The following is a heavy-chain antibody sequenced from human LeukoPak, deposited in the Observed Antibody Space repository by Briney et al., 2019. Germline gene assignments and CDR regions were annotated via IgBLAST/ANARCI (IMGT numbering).Heavy chain of an antibody. CDR3: ARARSSYDYGDAFDI. Sequence: PGGSLRLSCAASGFTFSSYGMHWVRQAPGKGLEWVAFIRYDGSNKYYADSVKGRFTISRDNSKNTLYLQMKSLRAEDTAVYYCARARSSYDYGDAFDIWGQGTMVTVSS. D-gene: IGHD5-18*01. CDR2: IRYDGSNK. J-gene: IGHJ3*02. CDR1: GFTFSSYG. V-gene: IGHV3-30*02.